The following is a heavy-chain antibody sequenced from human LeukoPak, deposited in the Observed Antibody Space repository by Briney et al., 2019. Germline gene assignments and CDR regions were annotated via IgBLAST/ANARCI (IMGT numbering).Heavy chain of an antibody. V-gene: IGHV1-2*02. J-gene: IGHJ3*02. Sequence: ASVKVSCKASGGTFSSYAISWVRQAPGQGLEWMGGINPYSGDTAYAQKFQGRVTMTRDTSINTAYMELNRLKFDDTAVYYCARSIGYYYDSSGYLGIWGQGTMVTVSS. D-gene: IGHD3-22*01. CDR2: INPYSGDT. CDR1: GGTFSSYA. CDR3: ARSIGYYYDSSGYLGI.